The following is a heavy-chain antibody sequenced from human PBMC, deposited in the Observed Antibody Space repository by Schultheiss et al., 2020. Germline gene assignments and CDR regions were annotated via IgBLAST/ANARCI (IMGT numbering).Heavy chain of an antibody. CDR1: GYTFTSYA. CDR3: ARGEGYNWNDEFGY. J-gene: IGHJ4*02. CDR2: IIPIFGTA. Sequence: SVKVSCKASGYTFTSYAMHWVRQAPGQGLEWMGGIIPIFGTANYAQKFQGRVTITADKSTSTAYMELSSLRSEDTAVYYCARGEGYNWNDEFGYWGQGTLVTVSS. D-gene: IGHD1-1*01. V-gene: IGHV1-69*06.